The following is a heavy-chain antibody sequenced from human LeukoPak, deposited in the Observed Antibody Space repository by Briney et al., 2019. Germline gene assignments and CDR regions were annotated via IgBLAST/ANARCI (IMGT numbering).Heavy chain of an antibody. V-gene: IGHV3-66*01. D-gene: IGHD6-13*01. Sequence: GGSLRLSCVASGFTVSSNYMSWVRQAPGKGLEWVSVIYSGGSTYYADSVKGRFTISRDNSKNTLYLQMNSLRAEDTAVYYCARDLAAAYAFDIWGQGTMVTVSS. CDR3: ARDLAAAYAFDI. CDR1: GFTVSSNY. CDR2: IYSGGST. J-gene: IGHJ3*02.